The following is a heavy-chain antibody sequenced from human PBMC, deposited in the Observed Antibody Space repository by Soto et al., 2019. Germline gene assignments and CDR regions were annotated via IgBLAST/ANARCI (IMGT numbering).Heavy chain of an antibody. J-gene: IGHJ6*02. V-gene: IGHV3-30*03. Sequence: QLVESGGRGVQPGRSLRLSCEASEFTFSSYAMHWVRQAPGRGLEWVALISFDGRKEYYADSVKGRFIVSRDNSRGMVYLQMDSLLPDDTAIYCCARPIPRWSYHYGMDVWGQGTTVSVSS. CDR1: EFTFSSYA. CDR2: ISFDGRKE. D-gene: IGHD2-15*01. CDR3: ARPIPRWSYHYGMDV.